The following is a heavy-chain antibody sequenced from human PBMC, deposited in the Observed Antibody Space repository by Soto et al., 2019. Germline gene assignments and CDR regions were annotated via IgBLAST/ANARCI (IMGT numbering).Heavy chain of an antibody. Sequence: SETLSLTCAVSGGSFSGYYWSWVRQTPGKGLEWIGGINHTGDTNYNPSLKSRVMISVDTAKTQFSLNVTSVTAADTAVYYCAREVGYYSAARRNLYFDYWGPGALVTVSS. CDR1: GGSFSGYY. J-gene: IGHJ4*02. CDR2: INHTGDT. CDR3: AREVGYYSAARRNLYFDY. V-gene: IGHV4-34*01. D-gene: IGHD2-15*01.